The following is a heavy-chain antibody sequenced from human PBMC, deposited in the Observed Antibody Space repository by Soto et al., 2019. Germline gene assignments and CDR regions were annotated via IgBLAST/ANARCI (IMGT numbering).Heavy chain of an antibody. Sequence: GGSLRLSCAASGFTFSSYWMSWVRQAPGKGLEWVANIKQDGSEKYYVDSVKGRFTISGDNAKNSLYLQMNSLRAEDTAVYYCARDRYYYGSGSYFFHWGQGTLVTVSS. J-gene: IGHJ4*02. V-gene: IGHV3-7*01. CDR1: GFTFSSYW. D-gene: IGHD3-10*01. CDR2: IKQDGSEK. CDR3: ARDRYYYGSGSYFFH.